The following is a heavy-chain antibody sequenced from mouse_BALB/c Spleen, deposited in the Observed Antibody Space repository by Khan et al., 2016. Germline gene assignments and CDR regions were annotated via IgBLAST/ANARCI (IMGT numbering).Heavy chain of an antibody. J-gene: IGHJ3*01. D-gene: IGHD1-1*01. CDR3: AIRNPSAY. V-gene: IGHV1-80*01. CDR1: GYAFSGYW. CDR2: IYPGDGDT. Sequence: QVQLKESGAELVRPGSSVKISCKASGYAFSGYWMNWVKQRPGQGLEWIGQIYPGDGDTNYNGKFKGKVTLSADKSSSTAYMQLSSLTSEDSAVYFCAIRNPSAYWGQGTLVTVSA.